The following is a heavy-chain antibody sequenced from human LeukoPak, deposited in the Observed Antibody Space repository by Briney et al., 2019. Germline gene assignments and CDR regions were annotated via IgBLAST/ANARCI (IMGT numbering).Heavy chain of an antibody. D-gene: IGHD6-6*01. V-gene: IGHV3-23*01. Sequence: PSGGSLRLSCVASGFTFSSYAMSWVRQAPGKGLEWVSAISGSGHNTYYADSVKGRFTISRDNSKNTLYLQMNSLRAEDTAVYYCAREAAHFDCWGQGTLVTVSS. J-gene: IGHJ4*02. CDR2: ISGSGHNT. CDR1: GFTFSSYA. CDR3: AREAAHFDC.